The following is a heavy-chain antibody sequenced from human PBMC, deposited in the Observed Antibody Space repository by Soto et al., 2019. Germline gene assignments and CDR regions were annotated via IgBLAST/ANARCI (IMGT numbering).Heavy chain of an antibody. J-gene: IGHJ6*02. CDR3: ASGKDIVVVPAARPQAEYYYYGMDV. CDR2: INAGNGNT. V-gene: IGHV1-3*01. D-gene: IGHD2-2*01. CDR1: GYTFTIYA. Sequence: ASVKVSCKASGYTFTIYAMHWVLQSPLQRLDWMGWINAGNGNTKYSQKFQGRVTITRDTSASTAYMELSSLRSEDTAVYYCASGKDIVVVPAARPQAEYYYYGMDVWGQGTTVTVSS.